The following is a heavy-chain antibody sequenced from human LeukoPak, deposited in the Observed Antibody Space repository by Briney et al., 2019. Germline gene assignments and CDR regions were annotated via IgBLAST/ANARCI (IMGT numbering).Heavy chain of an antibody. J-gene: IGHJ4*02. CDR2: IYYSGST. D-gene: IGHD6-19*01. Sequence: SETLSLTCTVSGYSISSGDFWGWIRQPPGKGLEWIGSIYYSGSTYYNPSLKSRVTISVDTSKNQFSLKLSSVTAADTAVYYCAREQQWLAPFDYWGQGTLVTVSS. V-gene: IGHV4-38-2*02. CDR3: AREQQWLAPFDY. CDR1: GYSISSGDF.